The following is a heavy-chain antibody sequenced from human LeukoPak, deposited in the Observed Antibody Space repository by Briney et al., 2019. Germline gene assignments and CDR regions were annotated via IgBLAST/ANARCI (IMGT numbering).Heavy chain of an antibody. V-gene: IGHV3-30*04. CDR2: IAHDGKDK. D-gene: IGHD6-13*01. J-gene: IGHJ4*02. CDR1: GYTFNVYA. CDR3: ARGPRIAAVYYFDY. Sequence: PGTSLRLSCAASGYTFNVYAMHWVRQAPGKGLEWVAVIAHDGKDKRYADSVKGRFTISRDNSKNTLSLQMNSLRPEDNGVYFCARGPRIAAVYYFDYWGQGTLVTVSS.